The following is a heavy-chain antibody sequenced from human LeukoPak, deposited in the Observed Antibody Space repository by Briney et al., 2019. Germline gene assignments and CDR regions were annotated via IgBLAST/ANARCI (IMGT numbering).Heavy chain of an antibody. Sequence: GGSLRLSCAASGFTFSSYAMNWVRQAPGKGLEWVSAISGSGGSTHYADSVKGRFTISRDNSKNTLYVQMNSLRAEVTAVYYCARSGSDWYYYYGMDVWGQGTTVTVS. V-gene: IGHV3-23*01. CDR2: ISGSGGST. CDR1: GFTFSSYA. CDR3: ARSGSDWYYYYGMDV. D-gene: IGHD6-19*01. J-gene: IGHJ6*02.